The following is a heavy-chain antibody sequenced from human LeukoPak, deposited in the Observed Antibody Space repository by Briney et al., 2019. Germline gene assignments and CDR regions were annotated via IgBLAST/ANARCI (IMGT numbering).Heavy chain of an antibody. V-gene: IGHV3-66*01. CDR2: IDSGGST. CDR1: GFTFTSYG. D-gene: IGHD4-17*01. J-gene: IGHJ6*01. CDR3: ARTYGDYDYYYGMDV. Sequence: GGSLRLSCEISGFTFTSYGMTWVRQAPGKGLEWVSVIDSGGSTNSADSVKGRFSVSRDNSKNTLYLQMNSLRVEDTAVYYCARTYGDYDYYYGMDVWGQGTTVTVSS.